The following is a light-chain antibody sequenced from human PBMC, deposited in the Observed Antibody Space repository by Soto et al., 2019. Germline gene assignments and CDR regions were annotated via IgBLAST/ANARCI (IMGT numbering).Light chain of an antibody. CDR1: HSVSSSY. CDR3: QQYGSSPPIT. Sequence: EIVLTQSPGTLSLSPGERATLSCRASHSVSSSYLAWYQQKAGQAPRLLIYGASSRANGIPARFSGSGSGIHFTLTISRLEPEDFAVYYCQQYGSSPPITFGQGTRLEIK. V-gene: IGKV3-20*01. J-gene: IGKJ5*01. CDR2: GAS.